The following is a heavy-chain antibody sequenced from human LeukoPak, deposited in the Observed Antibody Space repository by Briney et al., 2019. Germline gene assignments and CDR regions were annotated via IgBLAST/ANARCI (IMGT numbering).Heavy chain of an antibody. CDR2: ISSSGTYI. D-gene: IGHD3-22*01. CDR3: ARDQRFDRRPWVGAFDM. CDR1: GFAFNTYS. Sequence: GGSLRLSCAASGFAFNTYSMNWVRQAPGKGLEWVSSISSSGTYINYADSVKGRFTISRDNAKNSLYMQMNSLRADDTAVYYCARDQRFDRRPWVGAFDMWGQGTVVTVSS. V-gene: IGHV3-21*01. J-gene: IGHJ3*02.